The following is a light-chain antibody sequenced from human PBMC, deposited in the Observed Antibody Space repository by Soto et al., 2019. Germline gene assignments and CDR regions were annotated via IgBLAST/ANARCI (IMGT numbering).Light chain of an antibody. CDR1: SSNIGNHY. J-gene: IGLJ3*02. CDR2: ENH. CDR3: GTWDSSLGAWV. Sequence: QSVLTQPPSVSAAPGQTVTISCSGSSSNIGNHYVSWYQYLPGTAPKLLIFENHKRPSTIPDRFSASKSGTSATLGITGLQTGDEAEYFCGTWDSSLGAWVFGGGTKVTVL. V-gene: IGLV1-51*02.